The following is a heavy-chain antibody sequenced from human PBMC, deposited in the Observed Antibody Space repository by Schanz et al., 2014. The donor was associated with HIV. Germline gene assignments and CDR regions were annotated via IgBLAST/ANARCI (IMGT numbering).Heavy chain of an antibody. Sequence: VQLVESGGGVVQPGRSLRLSCAASGFTFSSFGLHWVRQAPGKGLEWVSYISSGGVTISYADSMKGRFTISRDNAKKSLFLQMNSLRVEDTAVYYCARDQGYCAGSTCYSWYYFDSWGQGTPVTVSS. CDR3: ARDQGYCAGSTCYSWYYFDS. CDR1: GFTFSSFG. CDR2: ISSGGVTI. V-gene: IGHV3-48*04. D-gene: IGHD2-21*02. J-gene: IGHJ4*02.